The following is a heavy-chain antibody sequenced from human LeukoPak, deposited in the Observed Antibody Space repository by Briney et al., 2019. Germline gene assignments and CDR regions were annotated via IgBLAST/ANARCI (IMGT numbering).Heavy chain of an antibody. V-gene: IGHV1-46*01. J-gene: IGHJ4*02. CDR3: ARHDLGGNSPFDY. CDR2: INPSGSST. D-gene: IGHD4-23*01. Sequence: GASVKVSCKTFGYTFTNYYMHWVRQAPGQGLEWMGIINPSGSSTTYAQKFQGRVTMTRDTSTSTDFMELSSLGSEDTAVYYCARHDLGGNSPFDYWGQGTLVTVSS. CDR1: GYTFTNYY.